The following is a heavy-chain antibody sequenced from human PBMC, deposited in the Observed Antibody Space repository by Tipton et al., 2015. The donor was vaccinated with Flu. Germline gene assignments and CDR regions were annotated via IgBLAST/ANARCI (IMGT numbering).Heavy chain of an antibody. V-gene: IGHV4-61*01. CDR1: GGSVSSGSYY. CDR2: IYYSGST. J-gene: IGHJ4*02. CDR3: AREAGADYFDY. Sequence: TLSLTCTVSGGSVSSGSYYWSWIRQPPGKGLEWIGYIYYSGSTNYNPSLKSRVTISVDTSKNQFSLKLSSVTAADTAVYYCAREAGADYFDYWGQGTLVTVSS.